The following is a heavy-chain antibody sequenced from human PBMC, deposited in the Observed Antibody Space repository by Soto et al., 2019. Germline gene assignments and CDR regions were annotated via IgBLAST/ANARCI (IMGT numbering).Heavy chain of an antibody. J-gene: IGHJ4*02. CDR3: AKAYVRGYCSGGSCYNFDY. D-gene: IGHD2-15*01. CDR2: ISSSGGST. V-gene: IGHV3-23*01. CDR1: GFTSSSYA. Sequence: GGSLRLSCAASGFTSSSYAMSWVRQAPGKGLEWVSGISSSGGSTYTADSVKGRFTISRDNSKNTLYLQMNSLRADDTAVYYCAKAYVRGYCSGGSCYNFDYWGQGTLVTVSS.